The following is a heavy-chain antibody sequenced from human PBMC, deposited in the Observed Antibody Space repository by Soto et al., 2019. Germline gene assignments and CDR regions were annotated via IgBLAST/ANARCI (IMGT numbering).Heavy chain of an antibody. CDR2: IIPIFGTA. J-gene: IGHJ5*02. CDR3: ARDRGPSSGYYPYWFDP. Sequence: QVQLVQSGAEVKKPGSSVKGSCKASGVTFSSYAITWVQQAPGQGLEGMGGIIPIFGTANYAQKLQGRVTINADESTSTAYMELSSLRSEDTAVYYCARDRGPSSGYYPYWFDPWGQGTLVTVSS. V-gene: IGHV1-69*12. CDR1: GVTFSSYA. D-gene: IGHD3-22*01.